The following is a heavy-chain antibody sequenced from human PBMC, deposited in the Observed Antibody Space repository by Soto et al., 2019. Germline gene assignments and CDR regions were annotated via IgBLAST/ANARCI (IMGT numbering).Heavy chain of an antibody. Sequence: QITLKESGPTLVKPTQTLTLTRSFSGLSLSTTGVAVAWIRQPPGKALELLALIYWDNDRRYRTSLKSRLSIPKDSFKNQVVLKMSNMDPTDADTYFCARTLSDINDYKRVSCYFDFWGRGTMVTDSS. CDR1: GLSLSTTGVA. J-gene: IGHJ2*01. CDR3: ARTLSDINDYKRVSCYFDF. CDR2: IYWDNDR. D-gene: IGHD3-10*01. V-gene: IGHV2-5*02.